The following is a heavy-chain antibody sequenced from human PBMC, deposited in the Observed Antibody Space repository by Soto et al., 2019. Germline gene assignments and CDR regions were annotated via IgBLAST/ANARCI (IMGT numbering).Heavy chain of an antibody. Sequence: QVKLQESGPGLVKPSQTLSLTCTVSGGSISSGNNYWSWIRQHPGKGLEWIGYIYYSGSTYYTPYHRSRVTISVDTYKNQFSLKLSSVTAADTAAYYCARTSYDSSGTAADTWGQGTLVTVSS. CDR2: IYYSGST. CDR1: GGSISSGNNY. V-gene: IGHV4-31*03. CDR3: ARTSYDSSGTAADT. J-gene: IGHJ5*02. D-gene: IGHD3-22*01.